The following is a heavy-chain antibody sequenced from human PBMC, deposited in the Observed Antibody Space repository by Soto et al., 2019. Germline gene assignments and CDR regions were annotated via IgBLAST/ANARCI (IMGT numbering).Heavy chain of an antibody. Sequence: QVQLVESGGGVVQPGRSLRLSCAASGFTFSSYAMHWVRQAPGKGLGWVAVISYDGSNKYYADSVKGRFTISRDNSKNTLYLQMNSLRAEDTAVYYCARVPVVTEFDYWGQGTLVTVSS. CDR2: ISYDGSNK. CDR1: GFTFSSYA. J-gene: IGHJ4*02. V-gene: IGHV3-30-3*01. D-gene: IGHD3-22*01. CDR3: ARVPVVTEFDY.